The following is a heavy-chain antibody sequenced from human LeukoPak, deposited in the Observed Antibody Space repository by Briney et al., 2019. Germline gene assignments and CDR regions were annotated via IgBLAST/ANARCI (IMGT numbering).Heavy chain of an antibody. D-gene: IGHD1-1*01. J-gene: IGHJ5*02. CDR1: GDSINNYY. CDR2: ISTTGSI. V-gene: IGHV4-59*01. Sequence: SETLSLTCTVSGDSINNYYWSWNRQPPGKGLDWMACISTTGSINYNSSVKSRVTISMDTSKSQFALRLSSVTAADTAVYYCARGGRPKGYWNDEDWFDPWGQGTLVAVSS. CDR3: ARGGRPKGYWNDEDWFDP.